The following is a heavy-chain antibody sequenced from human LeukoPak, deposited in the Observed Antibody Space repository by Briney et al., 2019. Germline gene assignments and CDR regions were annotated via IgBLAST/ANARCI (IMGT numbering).Heavy chain of an antibody. Sequence: GASVKVSCKASGYTFTSYAMNWVRQAPGQGLEWVGWINTNTGNPTYAQGFTGRFVFSLDTSVSTAYLQISSLKAEDTAVYYCARDSGVVAATLVLNWFDPWGQGTLVTVSS. J-gene: IGHJ5*02. CDR1: GYTFTSYA. V-gene: IGHV7-4-1*02. D-gene: IGHD2-15*01. CDR2: INTNTGNP. CDR3: ARDSGVVAATLVLNWFDP.